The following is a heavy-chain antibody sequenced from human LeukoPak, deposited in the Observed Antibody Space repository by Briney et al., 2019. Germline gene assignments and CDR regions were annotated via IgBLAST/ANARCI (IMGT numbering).Heavy chain of an antibody. V-gene: IGHV4-34*01. Sequence: PSETLSLTCVVSGGXFSGYFCNWVRKSPGKGLEWIGEISDTGRTNYKPTLKSRVTISVDTSRFQFSLQLTSVTAADTAVYYCARGGEGMDVWGQGTTVTVSS. J-gene: IGHJ6*02. CDR3: ARGGEGMDV. CDR2: ISDTGRT. CDR1: GGXFSGYF. D-gene: IGHD1-26*01.